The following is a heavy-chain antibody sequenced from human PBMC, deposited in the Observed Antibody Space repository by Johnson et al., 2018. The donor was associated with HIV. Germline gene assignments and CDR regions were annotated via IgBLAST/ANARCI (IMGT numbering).Heavy chain of an antibody. D-gene: IGHD3-10*02. CDR3: AKDLTYVISAFDI. CDR1: GFSFDDYA. J-gene: IGHJ3*02. Sequence: VQLVESGGGLVQPGRSLRLSCAASGFSFDDYAMHWVRQVAGKGLEWVSSISGSGGNTYYADSVPGRFTISRDNSKNTLYLQMNSLGAEDTAVYFCAKDLTYVISAFDIWGQGTMVTVSS. CDR2: ISGSGGNT. V-gene: IGHV3-23*04.